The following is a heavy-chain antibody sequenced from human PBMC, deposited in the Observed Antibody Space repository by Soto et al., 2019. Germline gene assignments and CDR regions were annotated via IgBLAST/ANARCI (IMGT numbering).Heavy chain of an antibody. CDR2: ISWNSASM. J-gene: IGHJ4*02. CDR3: ARSFSDSYYDLDF. Sequence: EVQLVASGGGLVQPGRSLRLSCAASGFTFDDYAMHWVRQAPGKGLEWVSGISWNSASMDYADSVKDRFSISRDNAENSLYLQMNILKIEDTAFYYCARSFSDSYYDLDFWGQGTLVTVSS. V-gene: IGHV3-9*01. D-gene: IGHD1-26*01. CDR1: GFTFDDYA.